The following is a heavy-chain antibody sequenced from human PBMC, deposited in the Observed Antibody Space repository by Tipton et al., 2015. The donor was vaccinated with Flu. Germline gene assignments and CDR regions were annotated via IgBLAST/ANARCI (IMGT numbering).Heavy chain of an antibody. Sequence: VQLVQSGGGLVQPGGSLSLSCAASGFTFSNHWMSWVRQAPGKGLEWVANIKPDGSDKSSVDSVKGRFTISRDNAKNSLYLQMNSLRVEDTAVYYCASESVGCGDAFDIWGQGTMVTVPS. J-gene: IGHJ3*02. D-gene: IGHD1-26*01. V-gene: IGHV3-7*01. CDR1: GFTFSNHW. CDR3: ASESVGCGDAFDI. CDR2: IKPDGSDK.